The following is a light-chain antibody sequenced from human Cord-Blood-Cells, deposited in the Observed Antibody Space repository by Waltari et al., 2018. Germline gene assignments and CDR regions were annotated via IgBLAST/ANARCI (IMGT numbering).Light chain of an antibody. J-gene: IGLJ2*01. Sequence: QSALTQPASVSGSPGQSITISCTGTSSDVGGYNYVSWYQQHPGKAPKLMIYDVSNRPSGVSNRFSGYKSGNMASLTISGLQAEAEADYYCSSYTSSSTLVVFGGGTKLTVL. CDR3: SSYTSSSTLVV. V-gene: IGLV2-14*01. CDR2: DVS. CDR1: SSDVGGYNY.